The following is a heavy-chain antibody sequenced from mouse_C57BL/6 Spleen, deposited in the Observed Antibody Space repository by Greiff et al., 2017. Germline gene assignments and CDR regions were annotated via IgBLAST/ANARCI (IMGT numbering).Heavy chain of an antibody. CDR3: ARSGGSSPYYFDY. V-gene: IGHV1-52*01. CDR2: IDPSDSET. J-gene: IGHJ2*01. D-gene: IGHD1-1*01. Sequence: QVQLQQPGAELVRPGSSVKLSCKASGYTFTSYWLHWVKQRPIPGLEWIGNIDPSDSETHYNQKFKDKATLTVDKSSSTAYMQLSSLTSEDSAVYYCARSGGSSPYYFDYWGQGTTLTVSS. CDR1: GYTFTSYW.